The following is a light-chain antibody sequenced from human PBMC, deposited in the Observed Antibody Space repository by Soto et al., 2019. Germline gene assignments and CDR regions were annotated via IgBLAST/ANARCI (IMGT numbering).Light chain of an antibody. V-gene: IGKV2-28*01. J-gene: IGKJ2*01. CDR2: LGS. Sequence: EIVMTQSPPSLTVTPGEPASISCRSSQRLLHSNGNTFLDWYLQKPGQSAQLLIYLGSNRASGVPDRVSGSEAGTDFTLNISRVEAEDVGVYYCMQALQTPYTFGQGTKLEIK. CDR3: MQALQTPYT. CDR1: QRLLHSNGNTF.